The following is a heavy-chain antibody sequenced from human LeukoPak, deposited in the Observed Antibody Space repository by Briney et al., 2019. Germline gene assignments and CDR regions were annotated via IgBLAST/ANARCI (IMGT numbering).Heavy chain of an antibody. Sequence: ASVKLSCKASGYTFTSYGISWVRQAPGQGLEWMGWISAYNGNTNYAQKLQGRVTMTTDTSTSTAYMELRSLRSDDTAVYYCARDLDTVVVPAAMYWFDPWGQGTLVTVSS. CDR3: ARDLDTVVVPAAMYWFDP. CDR2: ISAYNGNT. V-gene: IGHV1-18*01. D-gene: IGHD2-2*03. CDR1: GYTFTSYG. J-gene: IGHJ5*02.